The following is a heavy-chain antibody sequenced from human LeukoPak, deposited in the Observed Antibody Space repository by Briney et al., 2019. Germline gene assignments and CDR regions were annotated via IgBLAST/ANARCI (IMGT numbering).Heavy chain of an antibody. CDR1: GGSISSYY. J-gene: IGHJ4*02. CDR3: ARAPDHTYCDY. Sequence: SETLSLTCTVSGGSISSYYWNWIRQPPGKGLEWIGYIYYSGSTDYNPSLKSRVTISVDRSKNQFSLNLSSVTAADTAVYYCARAPDHTYCDYWGQGTLVTVSS. CDR2: IYYSGST. D-gene: IGHD1-14*01. V-gene: IGHV4-59*01.